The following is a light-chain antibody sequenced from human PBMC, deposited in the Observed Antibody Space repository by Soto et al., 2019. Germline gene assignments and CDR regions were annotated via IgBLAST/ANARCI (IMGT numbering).Light chain of an antibody. Sequence: DIQMTQSPSSLSASIGDTVTITCRASQSIASFLNWLQLKPGKAPKLLISDTSTLQTGVPSRFSGGGSETEFTLSISSLQPEDFATYFCQQIYSAPLTFGGGTKVDIK. CDR1: QSIASF. CDR2: DTS. CDR3: QQIYSAPLT. J-gene: IGKJ4*01. V-gene: IGKV1-39*01.